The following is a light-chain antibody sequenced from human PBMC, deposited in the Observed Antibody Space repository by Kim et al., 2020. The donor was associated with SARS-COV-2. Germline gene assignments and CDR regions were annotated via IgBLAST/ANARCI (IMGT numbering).Light chain of an antibody. Sequence: AAVGDRVTITCRASRDIGTYLGWYQQKPGKAPKLLIYLTSTLQSGVPSRFSGSGSGTEFTLTITNLQPEDFATYYCQHFHSYPLTFGQGTKVDIK. CDR1: RDIGTY. CDR2: LTS. CDR3: QHFHSYPLT. V-gene: IGKV1-9*01. J-gene: IGKJ1*01.